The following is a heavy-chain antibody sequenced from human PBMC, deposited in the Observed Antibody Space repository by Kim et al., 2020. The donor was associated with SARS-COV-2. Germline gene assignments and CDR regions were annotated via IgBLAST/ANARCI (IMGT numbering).Heavy chain of an antibody. CDR3: ASHWKYCGGDCYSNIDYFDV. V-gene: IGHV3-7*01. CDR1: GFTFSNYC. Sequence: GGSLRLSCAVSGFTFSNYCMSWVRQAPGTGLEWVAYIKQDGSEKSSVDSVRGRFTITRDNAKNSLYLQMNSLRAEDTAVYYCASHWKYCGGDCYSNIDYFDVWGQGTLVTVSS. CDR2: IKQDGSEK. J-gene: IGHJ4*02. D-gene: IGHD2-21*01.